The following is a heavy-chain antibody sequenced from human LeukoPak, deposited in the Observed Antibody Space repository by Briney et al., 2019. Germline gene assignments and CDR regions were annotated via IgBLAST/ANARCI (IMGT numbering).Heavy chain of an antibody. V-gene: IGHV3-23*01. CDR3: ARGGWQLL. Sequence: HPGRSLRLSCAASGFTFSSYGMHWVRQAPGKGLEWVSFIGVGGGNANYAGSVKGRFTISRDDSQNTLYLQMNSLRAEDTAVYYCARGGWQLLGGQGTLVTVSS. J-gene: IGHJ4*02. CDR1: GFTFSSYG. CDR2: IGVGGGNA. D-gene: IGHD3-10*01.